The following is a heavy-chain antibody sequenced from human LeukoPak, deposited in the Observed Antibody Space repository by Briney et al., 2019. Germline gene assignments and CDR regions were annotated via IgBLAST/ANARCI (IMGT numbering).Heavy chain of an antibody. CDR2: VYSGGGT. Sequence: PGGSLRLPCAASGFNVSRNYMNWVRQAPGKGLEWVSVVYSGGGTYYADSVKGRFTISRDTPKSTLYLQMNSLRAEDTAVYYCTRGAAMRDWGQGTLVTVSS. CDR3: TRGAAMRD. V-gene: IGHV3-66*01. CDR1: GFNVSRNY. J-gene: IGHJ4*02.